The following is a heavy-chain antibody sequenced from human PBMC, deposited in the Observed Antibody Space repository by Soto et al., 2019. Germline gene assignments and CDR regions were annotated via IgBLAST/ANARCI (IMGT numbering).Heavy chain of an antibody. D-gene: IGHD6-19*01. CDR1: GYIFTGYY. J-gene: IGHJ4*02. CDR2: INPNRGDT. V-gene: IGHV1-2*04. CDR3: ATSRISIAVAGETEYYFDY. Sequence: ASVKVSCKASGYIFTGYYMHWVRQAPGQGLEWMGWINPNRGDTNYTQKFQVWVTMTRDTSISTAYMELSRLRSDDTDVYYCATSRISIAVAGETEYYFDYWGQGTLVTVSS.